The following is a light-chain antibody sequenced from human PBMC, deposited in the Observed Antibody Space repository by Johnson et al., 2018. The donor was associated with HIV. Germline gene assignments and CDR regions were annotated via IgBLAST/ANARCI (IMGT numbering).Light chain of an antibody. V-gene: IGLV1-51*01. CDR3: GTWDNSLSAHV. Sequence: LTQPPSVSAAPGQKVTVSCSGSSSNIGNNFVSWYQQVPGTAPKLLIYDTDKRPSGIPDRFSGSKSGTSATLGITGLPTGDEADYYCGTWDNSLSAHVFGTGTKVTVL. CDR1: SSNIGNNF. CDR2: DTD. J-gene: IGLJ1*01.